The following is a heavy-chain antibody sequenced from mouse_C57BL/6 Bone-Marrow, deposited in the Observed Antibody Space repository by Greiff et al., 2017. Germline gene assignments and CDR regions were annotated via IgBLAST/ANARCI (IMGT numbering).Heavy chain of an antibody. CDR2: IYPRSGTT. CDR3: TRSPLYGSSY. J-gene: IGHJ2*01. D-gene: IGHD1-1*01. CDR1: GYTFTSYG. V-gene: IGHV1-81*01. Sequence: VQLQQSGAELARPGASVKLSCKASGYTFTSYGISWVKQRPGKGLEWIGEIYPRSGTTYSNEKFKGKATLTADKSSSTAYMELRSLTSEDSAFYFCTRSPLYGSSYWGQGTTLTVSS.